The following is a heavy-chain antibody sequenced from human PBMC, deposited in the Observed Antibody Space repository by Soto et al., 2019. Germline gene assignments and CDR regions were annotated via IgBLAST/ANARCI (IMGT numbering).Heavy chain of an antibody. J-gene: IGHJ4*02. Sequence: QVQLVESGGGVVQPGRSLRLSCAASGFTFSSYAMHWVRQAPGKGLEWVAVISYDGSNKYYADSVKGRFTISRDNSKNTLYLQMNSLRAEDTAVYYCARAPRSGWYLSDYWGQGTLVTVSS. CDR2: ISYDGSNK. V-gene: IGHV3-30-3*01. D-gene: IGHD6-19*01. CDR1: GFTFSSYA. CDR3: ARAPRSGWYLSDY.